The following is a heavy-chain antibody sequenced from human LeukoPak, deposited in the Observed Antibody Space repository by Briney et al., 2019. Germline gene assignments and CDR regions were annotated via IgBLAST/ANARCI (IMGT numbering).Heavy chain of an antibody. CDR3: IAAAGTVDY. Sequence: SETLSLTCTVSGYSISSGYYWGWIRQPPGKGLEWIGSIYYSGSTYYNPSLKSRVTISVDTSKNQFSLKLSSVTAADTAVYFGIAAAGTVDYWGQGTPVTVSS. D-gene: IGHD6-13*01. V-gene: IGHV4-38-2*02. J-gene: IGHJ4*02. CDR1: GYSISSGYY. CDR2: IYYSGST.